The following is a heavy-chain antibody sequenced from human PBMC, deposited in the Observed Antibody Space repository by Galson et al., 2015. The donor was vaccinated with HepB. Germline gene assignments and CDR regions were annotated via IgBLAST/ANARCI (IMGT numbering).Heavy chain of an antibody. CDR1: GASISDSY. Sequence: ETLSLTCSISGASISDSYWSWVRQPPGKGLEWIGYIYYSGTKYKSSLKSRVTISVDASKNQFSLNLSSVTAADTAVYYCARGRLRFPIYYMDVWGKGTTVTVSS. CDR2: IYYSGT. V-gene: IGHV4-59*01. CDR3: ARGRLRFPIYYMDV. D-gene: IGHD3-3*01. J-gene: IGHJ6*03.